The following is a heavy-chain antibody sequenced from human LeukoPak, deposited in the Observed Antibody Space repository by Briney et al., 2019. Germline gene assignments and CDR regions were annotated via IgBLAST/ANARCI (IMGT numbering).Heavy chain of an antibody. Sequence: GGSLRPSCAASGFTFSSYGMHWVRQAPGKGLEWVAVISYDGSNKYYADSLKGRFTISRDNSKNTLYLQMNSLRAEDTAVYYCARGPIPRPWWCLDYWGQGTLVTVSS. CDR3: ARGPIPRPWWCLDY. CDR2: ISYDGSNK. V-gene: IGHV3-30*19. D-gene: IGHD2-8*02. CDR1: GFTFSSYG. J-gene: IGHJ4*02.